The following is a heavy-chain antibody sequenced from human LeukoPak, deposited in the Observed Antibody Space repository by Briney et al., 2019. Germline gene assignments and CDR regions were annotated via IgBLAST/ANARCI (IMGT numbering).Heavy chain of an antibody. V-gene: IGHV3-74*03. CDR2: LNSDGSST. CDR1: GFTFSSYW. CDR3: ATGNSHAFDI. Sequence: GGSLRLSCAASGFTFSSYWMHWVRQAPGKGLVGVSCLNSDGSSTKYADSVRGRFTISRDNAKNTLYLQMSSLRAEDTAVYYCATGNSHAFDIWGQGTMVTVSS. J-gene: IGHJ3*02. D-gene: IGHD1-7*01.